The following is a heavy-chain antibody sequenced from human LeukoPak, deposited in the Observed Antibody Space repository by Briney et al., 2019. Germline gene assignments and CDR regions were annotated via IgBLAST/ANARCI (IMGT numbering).Heavy chain of an antibody. Sequence: KASETLSLTCTVSGGSISSYYWSWIRQPPGKGLGWIGYIYYSGSTNYNPSLKSRVTISVDTSKNQFSLKLSSVTAADTAVYYCARKAPYYSDGSGPLGTYYFDCWGQGTLVTVSS. CDR1: GGSISSYY. CDR2: IYYSGST. V-gene: IGHV4-59*12. J-gene: IGHJ4*02. CDR3: ARKAPYYSDGSGPLGTYYFDC. D-gene: IGHD3-22*01.